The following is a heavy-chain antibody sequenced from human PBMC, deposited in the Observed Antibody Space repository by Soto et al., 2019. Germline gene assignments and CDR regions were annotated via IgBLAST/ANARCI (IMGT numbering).Heavy chain of an antibody. V-gene: IGHV4-61*01. D-gene: IGHD2-2*02. CDR1: GGSVSSGSYY. Sequence: SETLSLTCTVSGGSVSSGSYYWSWIRQPPGKGLEWIGYIYYSGSTNYNPSLKSRVTISVDTSKNQFPLKLSSVTAADTAVYYCARALVVPAAIPRMRFDPWGQGTLVTVSS. CDR3: ARALVVPAAIPRMRFDP. J-gene: IGHJ5*02. CDR2: IYYSGST.